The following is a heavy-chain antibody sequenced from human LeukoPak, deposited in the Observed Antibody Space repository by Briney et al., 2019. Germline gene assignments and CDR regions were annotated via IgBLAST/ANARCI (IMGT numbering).Heavy chain of an antibody. CDR1: GFTFSSYV. V-gene: IGHV3-23*01. CDR3: AKGKGTSAGSFDY. Sequence: PGGSLRLSCAASGFTFSSYVMNWVRQAGKGLEWVSAISDNGGSTYYADSLKGRFTISRDNSKNTLYLPMSSLRAGETAVYYCAKGKGTSAGSFDYWGQGTRVTVSS. J-gene: IGHJ4*02. D-gene: IGHD3-10*01. CDR2: ISDNGGST.